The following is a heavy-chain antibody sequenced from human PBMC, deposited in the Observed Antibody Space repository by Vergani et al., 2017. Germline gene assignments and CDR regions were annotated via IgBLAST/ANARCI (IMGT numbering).Heavy chain of an antibody. D-gene: IGHD2-21*02. V-gene: IGHV3-30*18. CDR3: AKDLVVTAIPGWFDP. Sequence: QVQLVESGGGVVQPGRSLRLSCAASGFTFSSYGMPWVRQAPGKGLEWVAVISYDGSNKYYADSVKGRFTISRDNSKNTLYLQMNSLRAEDTAVYYCAKDLVVTAIPGWFDPWGQGTLVTVSS. CDR2: ISYDGSNK. J-gene: IGHJ5*02. CDR1: GFTFSSYG.